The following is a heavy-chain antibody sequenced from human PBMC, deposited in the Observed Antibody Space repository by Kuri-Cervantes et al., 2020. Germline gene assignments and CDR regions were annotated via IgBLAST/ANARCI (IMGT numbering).Heavy chain of an antibody. CDR3: ARGYCSGGSCFRDFEY. CDR1: GFTFRTFA. D-gene: IGHD2-15*01. Sequence: GGSLRLSCSAAGFTFRTFAMHWVRQSPRQGLEWVALISYDGSNIYFADSVKGRFTVSRDNAKNTLYLQMNSLRAEDTAVYYCARGYCSGGSCFRDFEYWGQGTLVTVSS. V-gene: IGHV3-30-3*01. J-gene: IGHJ4*02. CDR2: ISYDGSNI.